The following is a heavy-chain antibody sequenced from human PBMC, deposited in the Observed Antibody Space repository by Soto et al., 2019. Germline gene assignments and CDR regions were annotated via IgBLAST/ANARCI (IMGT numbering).Heavy chain of an antibody. D-gene: IGHD6-6*01. CDR2: ISWDGGST. CDR1: GFTFDDYT. J-gene: IGHJ6*02. V-gene: IGHV3-43*01. CDR3: AKDLESSSSFYYYGMDV. Sequence: GGSLRLSCAASGFTFDDYTMHWVRQAPGKGLEWVSLISWDGGSTYYADSVKGRFTISRDNSKNSLYLQMNSLRTEDTALYYCAKDLESSSSFYYYGMDVWGQGTTVTVSS.